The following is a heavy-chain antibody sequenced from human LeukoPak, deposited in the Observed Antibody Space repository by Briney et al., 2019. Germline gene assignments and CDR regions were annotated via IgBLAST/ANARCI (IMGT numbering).Heavy chain of an antibody. CDR1: GYTFTSYG. CDR2: MSAYNGNT. Sequence: ASVKVSCKASGYTFTSYGISWVRQAPGQGLEWMGWMSAYNGNTNYAQKLQGRVTMTTDTSTSTAYMELRSLRSDDTAVYYCARGLLEYSSSSPFDYWGQGTLVTVSS. D-gene: IGHD6-6*01. CDR3: ARGLLEYSSSSPFDY. V-gene: IGHV1-18*01. J-gene: IGHJ4*02.